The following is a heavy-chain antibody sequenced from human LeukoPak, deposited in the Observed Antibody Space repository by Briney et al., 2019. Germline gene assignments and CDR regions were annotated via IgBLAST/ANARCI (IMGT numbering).Heavy chain of an antibody. V-gene: IGHV4-34*01. CDR2: INHSGST. CDR1: GGSFSDYY. J-gene: IGHJ4*02. D-gene: IGHD5-18*01. CDR3: ASMWGYSYGYDY. Sequence: SETLSLTCAVYGGSFSDYYWSWIRQPPGKGLEWIGEINHSGSTNYSTSLKSRVTISVDTSKNQFSLKLSSVTAADTAVYYCASMWGYSYGYDYWGQGTLVTVSS.